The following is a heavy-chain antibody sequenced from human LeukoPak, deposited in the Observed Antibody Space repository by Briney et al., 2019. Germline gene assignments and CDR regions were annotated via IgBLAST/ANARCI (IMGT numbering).Heavy chain of an antibody. CDR2: INHSGST. CDR3: ATGYCSGGSCYLPFDY. D-gene: IGHD2-15*01. Sequence: PSETLSLTCAVYRGSFSGYYWSWIRQPPGKGLEWIGEINHSGSTNYNPSLRSRVTISVDTSKNQFSLKLSSVTAADTAVYYCATGYCSGGSCYLPFDYWGQGTLVTVSS. CDR1: RGSFSGYY. J-gene: IGHJ4*02. V-gene: IGHV4-34*01.